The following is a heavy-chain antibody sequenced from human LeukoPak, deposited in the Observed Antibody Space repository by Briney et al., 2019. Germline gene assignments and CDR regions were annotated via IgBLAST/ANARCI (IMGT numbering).Heavy chain of an antibody. CDR2: ISGNGYSR. CDR1: GFTFSSYS. CDR3: ARDLLWFGESSVG. J-gene: IGHJ4*02. D-gene: IGHD3-10*01. V-gene: IGHV3-23*01. Sequence: GGSLRLSCAGSGFTFSSYSMNWVRQAPGRGLEWVSTISGNGYSRFYADSVKGRFTISRDNSNNTLYLQMNALRADDAALYYCARDLLWFGESSVGWGQGSLVTVSS.